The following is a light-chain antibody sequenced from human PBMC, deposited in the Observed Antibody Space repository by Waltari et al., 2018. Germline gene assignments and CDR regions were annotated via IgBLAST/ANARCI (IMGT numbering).Light chain of an antibody. CDR1: SSAVGGYTY. J-gene: IGLJ2*01. V-gene: IGLV2-14*03. CDR3: SSYTSSSTLVV. Sequence: QSALTQPASVSGSPGQSITISCTGTSSAVGGYTYVPWYQQHPGKAPKRMIYDVSNRPSGVSNRFSGSKSGNTASLTISGLQAEDEADYYCSSYTSSSTLVVFGGGTKLTVL. CDR2: DVS.